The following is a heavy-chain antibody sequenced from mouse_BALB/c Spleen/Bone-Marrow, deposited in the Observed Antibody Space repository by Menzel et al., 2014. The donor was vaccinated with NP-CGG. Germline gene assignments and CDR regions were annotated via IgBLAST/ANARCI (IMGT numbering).Heavy chain of an antibody. CDR2: IDHENGDT. Sequence: VQLQQSGAELVRSGASVKLSCTASGFNIKDYYMHWVKQRPEQGLEWIGWIDHENGDTEYATKFQDKATMTTATSSNTAYLQLSTMTSEDTAVYYCNANWDYWGQGNTLTVSP. CDR1: GFNIKDYY. J-gene: IGHJ2*01. CDR3: NANWDY. D-gene: IGHD4-1*01. V-gene: IGHV14-4*02.